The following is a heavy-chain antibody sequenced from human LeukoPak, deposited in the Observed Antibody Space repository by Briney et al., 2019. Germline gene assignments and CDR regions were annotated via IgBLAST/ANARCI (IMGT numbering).Heavy chain of an antibody. V-gene: IGHV4-59*01. CDR3: ARGGTVWNFDY. J-gene: IGHJ4*02. CDR1: GGSISNYY. D-gene: IGHD1-1*01. CDR2: IYYSGST. Sequence: SETLSLTCTVSGGSISNYYWSWIRQPPGKGLEWIGYIYYSGSTNYNPSLMSRVTISVDTSKNQFSLKLTSVTAADTAVYYCARGGTVWNFDYWGQGTLVTVSS.